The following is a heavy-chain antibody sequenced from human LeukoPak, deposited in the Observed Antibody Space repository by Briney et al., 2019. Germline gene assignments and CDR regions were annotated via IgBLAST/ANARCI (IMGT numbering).Heavy chain of an antibody. D-gene: IGHD1-26*01. Sequence: GGSLRLSCAPSGFTFSHYWMSWVGQAPGTGVEWVANIKEGGSEKYYVDSVKGRFTISRDNAKNSLSLQLNSLRAEDTAVYYCAKDLAEWELLRDYFDYWGQGTLVTVSS. CDR1: GFTFSHYW. J-gene: IGHJ4*02. V-gene: IGHV3-7*03. CDR2: IKEGGSEK. CDR3: AKDLAEWELLRDYFDY.